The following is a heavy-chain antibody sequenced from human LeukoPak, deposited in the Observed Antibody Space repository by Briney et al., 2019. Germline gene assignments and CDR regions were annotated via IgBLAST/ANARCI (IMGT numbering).Heavy chain of an antibody. CDR3: ARGLGGYSSGWYWGAY. CDR1: GYTFTSYD. J-gene: IGHJ4*02. V-gene: IGHV1-8*01. CDR2: MNPNSGNT. D-gene: IGHD6-19*01. Sequence: VASVKVSCKASGYTFTSYDINWVRQATGQGLEWMGWMNPNSGNTGYAQKFQGRVTMTRNTSISTAYMELSSLRSEDTAVYYCARGLGGYSSGWYWGAYWGQGTLVTVSS.